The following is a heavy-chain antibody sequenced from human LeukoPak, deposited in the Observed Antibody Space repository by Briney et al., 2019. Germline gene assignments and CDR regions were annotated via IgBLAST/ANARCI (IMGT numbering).Heavy chain of an antibody. J-gene: IGHJ4*02. V-gene: IGHV3-23*01. CDR1: GFNFSSYA. Sequence: GRSLRLSCAASGFNFSSYAMSWVRQAPGKGLEWVSAISGSGGSTYYADSVKGRFTISRDNSKNTLYLQMNSLRAEDTAVYYCAKPDTEDRGYSYQFFADYWGQGTLVTVSS. CDR2: ISGSGGST. D-gene: IGHD5-18*01. CDR3: AKPDTEDRGYSYQFFADY.